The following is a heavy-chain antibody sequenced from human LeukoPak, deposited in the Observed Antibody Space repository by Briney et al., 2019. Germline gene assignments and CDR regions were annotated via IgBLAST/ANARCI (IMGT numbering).Heavy chain of an antibody. V-gene: IGHV3-30*03. CDR2: ISYDGSNK. CDR3: ARDLRRRYGGNSSDAFDI. CDR1: GFTFSNYG. Sequence: PGGSLRLSCAASGFTFSNYGMHWVRQAPGKGLEWVAVISYDGSNKYYADSVKGRFTISRDNSKNTLYLQMNSLRAEDTAVYYCARDLRRRYGGNSSDAFDIWGQGTMVTASS. J-gene: IGHJ3*02. D-gene: IGHD4-23*01.